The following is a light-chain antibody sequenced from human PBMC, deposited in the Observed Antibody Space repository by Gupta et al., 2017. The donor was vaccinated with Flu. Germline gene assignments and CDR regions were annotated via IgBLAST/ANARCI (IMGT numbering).Light chain of an antibody. Sequence: EKVMTQSPATLSVSPGARATLSCRASQSVGNSVAWYQQKLGQAPRLLIYATSARATGIPARFSGSGSGTEFTLTISSLQSEDFAFYYCQQYSTWPGSFVQGTKLEIK. J-gene: IGKJ2*03. CDR1: QSVGNS. V-gene: IGKV3-15*01. CDR2: ATS. CDR3: QQYSTWPGS.